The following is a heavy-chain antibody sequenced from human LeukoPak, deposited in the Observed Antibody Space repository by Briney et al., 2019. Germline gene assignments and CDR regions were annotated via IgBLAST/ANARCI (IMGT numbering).Heavy chain of an antibody. J-gene: IGHJ4*02. V-gene: IGHV3-7*01. CDR1: GFIFSNFW. D-gene: IGHD2-15*01. CDR3: GGGPGY. Sequence: GGSLRLSCAPSGFIFSNFWMRWVRQAPGKGLEWVANIKRDGSEQYYVDSVKGRFIISRDNAKNSVSLQMSSLRAEDTAVYYCGGGPGYWGQGTLVTVSS. CDR2: IKRDGSEQ.